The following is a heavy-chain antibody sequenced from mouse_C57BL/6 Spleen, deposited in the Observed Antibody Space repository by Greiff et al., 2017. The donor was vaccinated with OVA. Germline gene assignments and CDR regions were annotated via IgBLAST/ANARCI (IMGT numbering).Heavy chain of an antibody. CDR2: IFPGSGST. CDR3: AGMPPFAAVLAGGAMDY. D-gene: IGHD1-1*01. V-gene: IGHV1-9*01. Sequence: VQLQQSGAELMKPGASVKLSCKATGYTFTGYWIEWVKQRPGHGLEWIGEIFPGSGSTNYNEKFKGKATFTADTSSNTAYMQLSSLTTEDSAICCFAGMPPFAAVLAGGAMDYWGQGTSVTVSS. J-gene: IGHJ4*01. CDR1: GYTFTGYW.